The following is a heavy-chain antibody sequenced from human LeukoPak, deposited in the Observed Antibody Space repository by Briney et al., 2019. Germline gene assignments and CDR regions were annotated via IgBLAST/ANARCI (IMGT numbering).Heavy chain of an antibody. D-gene: IGHD3-16*01. CDR3: ARGGGRRRASNFDWFDP. CDR1: GFTFSAYT. CDR2: VSSNSAYI. V-gene: IGHV3-21*06. J-gene: IGHJ5*02. Sequence: PGGSLRLSCAASGFTFSAYTMNWVRQAPGKGLEWVSAVSSNSAYIYYADSLRGRFTISRDNAKSLLYLQINSLRADDTAVYYCARGGGRRRASNFDWFDPWGQGTLVTVSS.